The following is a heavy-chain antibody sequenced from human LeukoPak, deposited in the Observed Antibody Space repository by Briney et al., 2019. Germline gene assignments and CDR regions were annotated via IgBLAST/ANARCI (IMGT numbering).Heavy chain of an antibody. V-gene: IGHV3-30*02. CDR1: GFTLSSYG. Sequence: GGSLRLSCAAYGFTLSSYGMHWVRQAPGKGLEWVAYIRYDGTSIHYSDSVKGRFTISRDNSKNTLYLLMNSLRPEDTAVYYCAKGGGTGYSSSWYSNWGQGTLVTVSS. CDR3: AKGGGTGYSSSWYSN. J-gene: IGHJ4*02. CDR2: IRYDGTSI. D-gene: IGHD6-13*01.